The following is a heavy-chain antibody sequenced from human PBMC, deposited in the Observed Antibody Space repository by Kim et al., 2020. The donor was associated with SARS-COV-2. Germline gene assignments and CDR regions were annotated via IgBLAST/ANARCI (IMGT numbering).Heavy chain of an antibody. D-gene: IGHD6-19*01. CDR3: ASGDSSGWYFYY. V-gene: IGHV3-30*03. Sequence: GGSLRLSCAASGFTFSSYGMRWVRQAPGKGLEWVAVISYDGSNKYYADSVKGRFTISRDNSKNTLYLQMNSLRAEDTAVYYCASGDSSGWYFYYCGQRNLVTVSS. J-gene: IGHJ4*02. CDR1: GFTFSSYG. CDR2: ISYDGSNK.